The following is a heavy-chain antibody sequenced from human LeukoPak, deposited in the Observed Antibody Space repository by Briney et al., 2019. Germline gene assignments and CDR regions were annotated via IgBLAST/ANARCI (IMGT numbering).Heavy chain of an antibody. CDR1: GFTFDDYA. Sequence: PGRSLRLSCAASGFTFDDYAMHWVRQAPGKGLEWVSGISWNSGSIGYADSVKGRFTISRDNAKNSLYLQMNSLRAEDTALYYCAKVRGYPPNYYFDYWGQGTLVTVSS. D-gene: IGHD3-10*01. J-gene: IGHJ4*02. CDR3: AKVRGYPPNYYFDY. CDR2: ISWNSGSI. V-gene: IGHV3-9*01.